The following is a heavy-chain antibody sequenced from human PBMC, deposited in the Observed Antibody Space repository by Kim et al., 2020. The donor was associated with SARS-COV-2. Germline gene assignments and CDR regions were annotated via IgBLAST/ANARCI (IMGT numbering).Heavy chain of an antibody. CDR2: IYSGGRT. Sequence: GGSLRLSCAASGFSVSDNYMNWVRQAPGKGLEWVSVIYSGGRTDYGDSVKGRFTISRDNSKNTLYLHMSSLRAEDTAVYYCASSGIWFGDFVPYYFDCWGQGALVTVSS. J-gene: IGHJ4*02. CDR1: GFSVSDNY. CDR3: ASSGIWFGDFVPYYFDC. D-gene: IGHD3-10*01. V-gene: IGHV3-53*01.